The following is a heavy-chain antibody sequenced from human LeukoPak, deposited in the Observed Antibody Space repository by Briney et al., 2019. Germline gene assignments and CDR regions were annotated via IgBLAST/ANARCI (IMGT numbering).Heavy chain of an antibody. D-gene: IGHD3-10*01. J-gene: IGHJ3*02. Sequence: ASVKVSCKASRYIFTGQYIHWVRQAPGQGLEWMGRINPENGGTDYAKKFKGRVAMTRDTSISTAYMDLTRLRSDDSAVYHCARDRGWDAFDIWGQGTLVTVSS. V-gene: IGHV1-2*06. CDR3: ARDRGWDAFDI. CDR2: INPENGGT. CDR1: RYIFTGQY.